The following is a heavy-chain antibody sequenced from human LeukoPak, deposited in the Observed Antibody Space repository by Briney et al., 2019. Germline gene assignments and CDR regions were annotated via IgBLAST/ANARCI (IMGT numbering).Heavy chain of an antibody. J-gene: IGHJ4*02. CDR2: IYYSGST. V-gene: IGHV4-59*08. Sequence: PSETLSLTCTVSGGSISSYYWSWIRQPPGKGLEWIGYIYYSGSTNYNPSLKSRVTISVDTSKNQFSLKLSSVTAADTAAYYCARHRAAADPSLDYWGQGTLVTVSS. CDR1: GGSISSYY. CDR3: ARHRAAADPSLDY. D-gene: IGHD6-13*01.